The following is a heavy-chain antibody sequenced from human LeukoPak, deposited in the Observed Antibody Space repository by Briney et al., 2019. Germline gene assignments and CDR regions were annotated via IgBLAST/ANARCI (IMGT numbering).Heavy chain of an antibody. CDR3: ARGVGHCSSTSCYHPGFDP. Sequence: GGSLRLSCAASGFTFSSYSMNWVRQAPGKGLEWVSSISSSSSYIYYADSVKGRFTISRDNAKNSLYLQMNSLRVEDTAVYYCARGVGHCSSTSCYHPGFDPWGQGTLVTVSS. CDR2: ISSSSSYI. CDR1: GFTFSSYS. J-gene: IGHJ5*02. D-gene: IGHD2-2*01. V-gene: IGHV3-21*01.